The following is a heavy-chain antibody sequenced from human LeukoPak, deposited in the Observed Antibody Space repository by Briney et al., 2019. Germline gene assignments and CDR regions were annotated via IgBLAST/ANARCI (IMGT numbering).Heavy chain of an antibody. CDR3: ARIWGPMVRGVFDY. CDR2: ISAQHGQT. V-gene: IGHV1-18*01. D-gene: IGHD3-10*01. J-gene: IGHJ4*02. Sequence: ASVKVSCKTSGYSENFYGITWVRQVAGQGLEWMGWISAQHGQTEYAPNSQDRVTMTTDTYTNTPYMELRSLRSDDTAVYYCARIWGPMVRGVFDYWGQGTLVTVSS. CDR1: GYSENFYG.